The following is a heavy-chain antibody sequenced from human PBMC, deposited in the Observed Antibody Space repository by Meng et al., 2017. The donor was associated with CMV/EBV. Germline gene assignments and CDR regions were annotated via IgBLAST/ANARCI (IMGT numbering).Heavy chain of an antibody. D-gene: IGHD2-2*01. Sequence: GESLKISCAASGFTFSSYSMNWVRQAPGKGLEWVSSISSSRSYIHYADSVKGRCTISRDNAKNSLYLQMNSLRDEDTDVYYCARVTSYCSSTSCLDYWGQGTLVTVSS. CDR1: GFTFSSYS. CDR2: ISSSRSYI. J-gene: IGHJ4*02. V-gene: IGHV3-21*01. CDR3: ARVTSYCSSTSCLDY.